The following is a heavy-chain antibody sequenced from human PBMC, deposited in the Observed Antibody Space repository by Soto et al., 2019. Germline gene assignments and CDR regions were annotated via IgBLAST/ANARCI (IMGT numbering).Heavy chain of an antibody. Sequence: VLLLESGGTLVQPGGSLRLSCAASGGTFSNYAISWVRQAPGQGLEWMGGITPIFGTTTYAQRLQGRVTITADESSTTAHMELSSLRSEDTAVYYCARVITVTPVGYYGMDVWGQGTTVTVSS. V-gene: IGHV1-69*01. CDR3: ARVITVTPVGYYGMDV. J-gene: IGHJ6*02. D-gene: IGHD4-4*01. CDR2: ITPIFGTT. CDR1: GGTFSNYA.